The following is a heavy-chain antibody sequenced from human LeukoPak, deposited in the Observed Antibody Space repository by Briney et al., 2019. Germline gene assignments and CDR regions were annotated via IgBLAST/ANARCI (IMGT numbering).Heavy chain of an antibody. CDR3: VRHYASGQDY. CDR1: GYTFTSYW. J-gene: IGHJ4*02. Sequence: GESLKISCKASGYTFTSYWISWVRHTPGKGLEWMARIDPRDSFTRYGLFFQGHVTISSDKSINTAYLHWSSLKASDTATYYCVRHYASGQDYWGQGTLVTVSS. D-gene: IGHD3-10*01. V-gene: IGHV5-10-1*01. CDR2: IDPRDSFT.